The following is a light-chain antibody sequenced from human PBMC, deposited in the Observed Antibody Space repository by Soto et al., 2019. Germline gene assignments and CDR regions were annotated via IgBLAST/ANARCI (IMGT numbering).Light chain of an antibody. V-gene: IGLV2-14*01. CDR1: SSDVGGYNY. Sequence: QSVLTQPASVSGSPGQSITISCTGTSSDVGGYNYVSWYQQHPGKAPKLIIYEVTNRPSGVSNRFSASKSGNTAYLTISGLQAEDEADHYCHSYTTTSTLVFRTGTKVTV. CDR3: HSYTTTSTLV. J-gene: IGLJ1*01. CDR2: EVT.